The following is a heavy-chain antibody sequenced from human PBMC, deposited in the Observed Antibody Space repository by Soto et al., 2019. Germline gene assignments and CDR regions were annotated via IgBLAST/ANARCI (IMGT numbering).Heavy chain of an antibody. Sequence: PSETLSLTCSVSGGSISSSSYYWGWSRQPPGKGLEWIGYIYYSGSTNYNPSLKSRVTISVDTSKNQFSLKLSSVTAADTAVYYCARRYGASFDYWGQGTLVTVSS. CDR3: ARRYGASFDY. V-gene: IGHV4-39*07. D-gene: IGHD4-17*01. CDR2: IYYSGST. CDR1: GGSISSSSYY. J-gene: IGHJ4*02.